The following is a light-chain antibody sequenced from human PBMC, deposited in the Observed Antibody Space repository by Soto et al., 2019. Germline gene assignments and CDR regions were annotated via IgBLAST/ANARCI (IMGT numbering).Light chain of an antibody. J-gene: IGKJ2*01. CDR2: GAF. CDR1: QYISSSY. CDR3: QQYSNSRT. Sequence: EIVLTQSPGTLSLSPGERATLSCRASQYISSSYLAWYQQKPGQAPRLLIYGAFSRATGIPDRFSGSGSGTDFTLTISRLAPDDFAVYYCQQYSNSRTFGQGTKLEIK. V-gene: IGKV3-20*01.